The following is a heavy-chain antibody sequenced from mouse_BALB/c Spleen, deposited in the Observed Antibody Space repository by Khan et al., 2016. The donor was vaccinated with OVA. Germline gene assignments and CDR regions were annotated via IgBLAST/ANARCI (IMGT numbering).Heavy chain of an antibody. V-gene: IGHV5-6*01. CDR1: GFTFSTYG. CDR3: ARLAYYYDSEGFAY. D-gene: IGHD1-1*01. Sequence: VQVVESGGDLVKPEGSLKLSCAASGFTFSTYGMSWVRQTPDKRLEWVATISSGGSYTYYPDSVQGRFTISRDNAKNTLYLQMSSLKSEDTAMFYCARLAYYYDSEGFAYWGQGTLVTVSA. CDR2: ISSGGSYT. J-gene: IGHJ3*01.